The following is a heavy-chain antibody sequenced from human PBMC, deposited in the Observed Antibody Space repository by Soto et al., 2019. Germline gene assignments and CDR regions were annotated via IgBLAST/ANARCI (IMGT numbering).Heavy chain of an antibody. D-gene: IGHD1-26*01. CDR1: GFTFNNYG. Sequence: QEQLVESGGGVVQPGRSLRLSCAASGFTFNNYGIHWVRQAPGKGLEWVAVIWYDGSQTRYADSVKGRFTISRDNFQNTLYLQMDSLRAEDTAMYYCARDFTVGAIYSGVDYYSLDVWGRGTKVTVSS. CDR3: ARDFTVGAIYSGVDYYSLDV. CDR2: IWYDGSQT. J-gene: IGHJ6*01. V-gene: IGHV3-33*01.